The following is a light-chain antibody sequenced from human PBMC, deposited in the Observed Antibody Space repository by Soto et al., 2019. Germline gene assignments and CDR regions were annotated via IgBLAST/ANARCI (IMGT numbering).Light chain of an antibody. CDR3: QSYDSSLSGVV. CDR1: SSNIGAGYD. CDR2: GNS. V-gene: IGLV1-40*01. Sequence: QSVLTQPPSVSGAPGQRVTISCTGSSSNIGAGYDVHWYQQLPGTAPKLLIYGNSNRPSGVPDRFSGSKSVTTASLAITGLQAEDEANYYCQSYDSSLSGVVFGGGTQLAAL. J-gene: IGLJ2*01.